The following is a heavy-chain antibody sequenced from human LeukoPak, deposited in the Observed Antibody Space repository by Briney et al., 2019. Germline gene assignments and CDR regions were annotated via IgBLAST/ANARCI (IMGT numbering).Heavy chain of an antibody. V-gene: IGHV5-51*01. CDR3: AGRAYDSSGYVFDY. CDR1: GYRFTNYW. J-gene: IGHJ4*02. D-gene: IGHD3-22*01. CDR2: IYPGDSDT. Sequence: GESLKISCKGSGYRFTNYWIGWVRQMPGKGLEWMGIIYPGDSDTRYSPSFQGQVTISADKSISTAYLQRSSLKASDTAMYYCAGRAYDSSGYVFDYWGQGTLVTVSS.